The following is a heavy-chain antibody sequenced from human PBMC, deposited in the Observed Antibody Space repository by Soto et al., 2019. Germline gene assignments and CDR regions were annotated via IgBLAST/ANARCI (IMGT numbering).Heavy chain of an antibody. CDR1: GGSVNIGTYY. D-gene: IGHD3-9*01. CDR3: ARRYGYYFDY. J-gene: IGHJ4*02. CDR2: ISYSGST. Sequence: SETLSLTCTVPGGSVNIGTYYWSWIRQPPGKGLEWIGFISYSGSTYYSTSLKSRVTISVDTSKSQFSLNLSFVTAADTAVYYCARRYGYYFDYWGQGTLVTVSS. V-gene: IGHV4-30-4*08.